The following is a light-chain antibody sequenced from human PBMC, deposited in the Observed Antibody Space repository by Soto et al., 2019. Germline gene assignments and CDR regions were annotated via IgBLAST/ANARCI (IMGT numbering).Light chain of an antibody. CDR2: DAS. CDR3: QQYYSYSPKT. V-gene: IGKV1-5*01. Sequence: DIQMTQSPSTLSASVGDRVTITCRASQSISSWLAWYQQKPGKAPKLLIYDASSLESGVPSRFSGSGSGTEFTLSISSLQTDDFATCYGQQYYSYSPKTFGQGTKVEIE. CDR1: QSISSW. J-gene: IGKJ1*01.